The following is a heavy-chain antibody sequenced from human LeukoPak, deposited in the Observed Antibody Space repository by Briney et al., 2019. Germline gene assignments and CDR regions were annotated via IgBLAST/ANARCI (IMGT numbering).Heavy chain of an antibody. CDR1: GYTFTSYG. CDR2: ISAYNGNT. J-gene: IGHJ4*02. V-gene: IGHV1-18*01. D-gene: IGHD3-22*01. CDR3: AREYYYDSSGYPFPGY. Sequence: VSVKVSCKASGYTFTSYGISWVRQAPGQGLEWMGWISAYNGNTNYAQKLQGRVTMTTDTSTSTAYMELRSLRSDDTAVYYCAREYYYDSSGYPFPGYWGQGTLVTVSS.